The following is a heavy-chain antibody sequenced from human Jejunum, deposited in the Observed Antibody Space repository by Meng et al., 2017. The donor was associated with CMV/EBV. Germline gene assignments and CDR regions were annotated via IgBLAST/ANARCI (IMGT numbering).Heavy chain of an antibody. Sequence: EAAPGLVRPSKPLSLTCLVSGDSIGSGSFYWSWVRQPAWKGLEWIGRIFASGNTNYNPSLKSRVTISVDRSKNQFSLRLSSVTAPDTAVYYCARGYDSRGYGTHSFDYWGQGTLVTVSS. D-gene: IGHD3-22*01. J-gene: IGHJ4*02. V-gene: IGHV4-61*02. CDR3: ARGYDSRGYGTHSFDY. CDR1: GDSIGSGSFY. CDR2: IFASGNT.